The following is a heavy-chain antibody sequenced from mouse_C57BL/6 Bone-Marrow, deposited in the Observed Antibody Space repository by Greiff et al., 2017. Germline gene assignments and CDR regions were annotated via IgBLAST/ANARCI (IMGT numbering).Heavy chain of an antibody. CDR2: IRSKSSNSAT. CDR3: VREEQYCFAY. V-gene: IGHV10-3*01. Sequence: EVKLVESGGGLVQPKGSLKLSCAASGFTFNNYDMNWVRQAQGKGLEWVARIRSKSSNSATYYADSVKDRFTISRDASHSVLYLQTNHLKDAATAFYECVREEQYCFAYWGQGTTLTVSA. J-gene: IGHJ2*01. CDR1: GFTFNNYD.